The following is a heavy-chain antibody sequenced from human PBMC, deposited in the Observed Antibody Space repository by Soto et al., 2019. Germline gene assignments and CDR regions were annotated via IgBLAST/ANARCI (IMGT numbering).Heavy chain of an antibody. CDR1: GGTFSSYA. Sequence: SVKVSCKASGGTFSSYAISWVRQAPGQGLEWMGGIIPIFGTANYAQKFQGRVTITADTSTSTAYMELRSLRSDDTAVYYCARIESYYVAPDIWGQGTMVTVSS. CDR2: IIPIFGTA. D-gene: IGHD1-26*01. J-gene: IGHJ3*02. V-gene: IGHV1-69*06. CDR3: ARIESYYVAPDI.